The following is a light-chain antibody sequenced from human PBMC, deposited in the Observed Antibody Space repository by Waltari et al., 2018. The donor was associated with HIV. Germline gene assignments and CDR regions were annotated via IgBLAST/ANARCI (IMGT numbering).Light chain of an antibody. CDR1: QAITSY. CDR2: SAS. V-gene: IGKV1-9*01. J-gene: IGKJ2*01. CDR3: QQLHTYPFT. Sequence: DIQLTQSPSFMSASDGDRVTITCRASQAITSYLAWYQQKLGKSPKLLIYSASTLERGVPSRFSGGGSETEFSLTISSLQPEDSATYSCQQLHTYPFTFGQGTKLEIK.